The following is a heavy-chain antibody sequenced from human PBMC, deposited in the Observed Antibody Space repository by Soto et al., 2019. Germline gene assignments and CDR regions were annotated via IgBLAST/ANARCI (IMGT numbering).Heavy chain of an antibody. CDR1: GFTFTSSA. V-gene: IGHV1-58*01. D-gene: IGHD3-3*01. J-gene: IGHJ6*03. Sequence: VASVKVSCKASGFTFTSSAVQWVRQARGQRLEWIGWIVVGSGNTNYAQKFQERVTITRDTSTSTAYMELRSLRSDDTAVYYCARDNYDFWSGYSKIYYYYYMDVWGKGTTVTVSS. CDR3: ARDNYDFWSGYSKIYYYYYMDV. CDR2: IVVGSGNT.